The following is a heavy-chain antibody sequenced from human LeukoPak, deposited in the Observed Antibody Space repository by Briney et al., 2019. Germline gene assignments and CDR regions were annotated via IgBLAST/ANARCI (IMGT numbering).Heavy chain of an antibody. V-gene: IGHV4-39*01. CDR2: IYYSGST. CDR3: AREALRYFDWAGDAFDI. Sequence: PSETLSLTCTVSGGSITSNNYYWGWIRQPPGKGLEYIGSIYYSGSTYYNPSLKSRVTISVDTSKNQFSLKLSSVTAADTAVYYCAREALRYFDWAGDAFDIWGQGTMVTVSS. D-gene: IGHD3-9*01. CDR1: GGSITSNNYY. J-gene: IGHJ3*02.